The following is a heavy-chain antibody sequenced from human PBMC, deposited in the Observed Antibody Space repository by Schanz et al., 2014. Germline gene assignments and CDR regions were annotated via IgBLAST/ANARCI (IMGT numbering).Heavy chain of an antibody. Sequence: QVQLVQSGAEVKKPGASVKVSCKASGYTFTSYSMHWVRQVPGQGLEWMGMINPSGGSTTYAQKFQGRVTMTRDTSTSTVYMELSSLRSEDTAVYYCARDGVDAAAGGNYWGQGTLVTVSS. V-gene: IGHV1-46*03. CDR2: INPSGGST. J-gene: IGHJ4*02. CDR1: GYTFTSYS. D-gene: IGHD6-13*01. CDR3: ARDGVDAAAGGNY.